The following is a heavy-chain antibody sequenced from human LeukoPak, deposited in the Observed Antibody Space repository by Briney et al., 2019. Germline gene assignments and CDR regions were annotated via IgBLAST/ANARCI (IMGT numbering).Heavy chain of an antibody. Sequence: ASVKVSRKASGYTFTTYAMHWVRQAPGQRLEWMGWINSDNGNTKYSQKFQGRVTITRDTSAYTAYLELRSLSSADTAVYFCARAPYDFLTGYSLNWFDPWGQGTLVTVSS. CDR2: INSDNGNT. CDR1: GYTFTTYA. CDR3: ARAPYDFLTGYSLNWFDP. J-gene: IGHJ5*02. V-gene: IGHV1-3*04. D-gene: IGHD3-9*01.